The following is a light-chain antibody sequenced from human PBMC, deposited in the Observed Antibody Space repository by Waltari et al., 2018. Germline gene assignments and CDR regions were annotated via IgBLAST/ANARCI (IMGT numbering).Light chain of an antibody. Sequence: QSVLTQSPSASGTPGQSVAISCSGATSNIGNNYEYWNQQLPGTAPKLLIYRDSQRPSGVPDRFSGSKSGTSASLAISGLRSEDEADYYCVTWDDSLGGYYVFGTGTKVTVL. CDR1: TSNIGNNY. CDR3: VTWDDSLGGYYV. CDR2: RDS. J-gene: IGLJ1*01. V-gene: IGLV1-47*01.